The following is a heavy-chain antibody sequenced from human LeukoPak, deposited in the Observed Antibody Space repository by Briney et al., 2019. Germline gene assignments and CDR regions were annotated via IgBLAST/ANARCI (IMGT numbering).Heavy chain of an antibody. CDR2: INHSGST. D-gene: IGHD2-15*01. Sequence: PSETLPLTCAVYGGSFSGYYWSWIRQPPGKGLEWIGEINHSGSTNYNPSLKSRVTISVDTSKNQFSLKLSSVTAADTAVYYCARGRGRYCSGGSCYSSSRWFDPWGQGTLVTVSS. V-gene: IGHV4-34*01. CDR3: ARGRGRYCSGGSCYSSSRWFDP. CDR1: GGSFSGYY. J-gene: IGHJ5*02.